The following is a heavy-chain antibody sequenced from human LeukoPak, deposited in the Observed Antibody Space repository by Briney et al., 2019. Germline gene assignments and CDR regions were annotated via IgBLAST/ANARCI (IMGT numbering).Heavy chain of an antibody. Sequence: PSETLSLTCTVSGGSISSSSYYWGWIRQPPGKGLELIGSVYYSGSTYYNPSLKSRVTTSVDTSKNQFSLKLSSVTAADTAVYYCARLSCSSTSCFHTFDIWGQGTMVTVSS. CDR1: GGSISSSSYY. CDR3: ARLSCSSTSCFHTFDI. V-gene: IGHV4-39*01. CDR2: VYYSGST. D-gene: IGHD2-2*01. J-gene: IGHJ3*02.